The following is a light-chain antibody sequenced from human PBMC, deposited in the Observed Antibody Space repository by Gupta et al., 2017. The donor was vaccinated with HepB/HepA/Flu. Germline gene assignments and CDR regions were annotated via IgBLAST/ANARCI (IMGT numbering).Light chain of an antibody. CDR2: WAS. J-gene: IGKJ2*01. CDR3: QQYYSTPYT. Sequence: DIVITQSSDPLAGALGQKATINCKSSQSVLYSSNNKNYLAWYQQKPGQPPKLLIYWASTRESGVPDRFSGSGSGTDFTLTISSLQAEDVAVYYCQQYYSTPYTFGQGTKLEIK. CDR1: QSVLYSSNNKNY. V-gene: IGKV4-1*01.